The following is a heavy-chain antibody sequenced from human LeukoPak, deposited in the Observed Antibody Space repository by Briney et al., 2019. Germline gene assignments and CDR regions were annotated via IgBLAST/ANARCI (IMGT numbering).Heavy chain of an antibody. CDR3: AKESGSYPNYYYYYMDV. CDR2: IWYDGSNK. Sequence: GGSLRLSCAASGFTFSSYGMHWVRQAPGKGLEWVAVIWYDGSNKYYADPVKGRFTISRDNSKNTLYLQMNSLRAEDTAVYYCAKESGSYPNYYYYYMDVWGKGTTVTVSS. J-gene: IGHJ6*03. V-gene: IGHV3-33*06. CDR1: GFTFSSYG. D-gene: IGHD1-26*01.